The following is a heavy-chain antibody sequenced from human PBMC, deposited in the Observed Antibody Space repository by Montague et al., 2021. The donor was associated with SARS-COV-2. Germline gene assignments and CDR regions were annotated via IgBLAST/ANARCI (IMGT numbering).Heavy chain of an antibody. D-gene: IGHD6-13*01. J-gene: IGHJ6*02. CDR2: IYYSGST. Sequence: SETLSLTCTVSGGSISSSSYYWGCIRKPPGKGLEWTGSIYYSGSTYYNPSLKSRVTISVDTSKNQFSLKLSSVTAADTAVYYCARVGRQQLVRLSGMDVWGQGATVTVSS. CDR3: ARVGRQQLVRLSGMDV. CDR1: GGSISSSSYY. V-gene: IGHV4-39*07.